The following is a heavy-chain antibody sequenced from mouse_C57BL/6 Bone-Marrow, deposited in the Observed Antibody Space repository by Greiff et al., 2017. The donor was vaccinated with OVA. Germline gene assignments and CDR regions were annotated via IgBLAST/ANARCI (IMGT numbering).Heavy chain of an antibody. CDR2: INYDGSST. V-gene: IGHV5-16*01. CDR3: ARDLWLDY. Sequence: EVKVVESEGGLVQPGSSMKLSCTASGFTFSDYYMAWVRQVPEKGLEWVANINYDGSSTYYLDTLKSRFIISRDNAKNILYLQMSSLKSEDTATYYCARDLWLDYWGQGTTLTVSS. D-gene: IGHD1-1*02. J-gene: IGHJ2*01. CDR1: GFTFSDYY.